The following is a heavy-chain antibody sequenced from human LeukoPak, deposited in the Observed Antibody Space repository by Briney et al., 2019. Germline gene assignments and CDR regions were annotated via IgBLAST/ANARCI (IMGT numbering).Heavy chain of an antibody. CDR3: ARAHSSYDIFPFDP. CDR1: GFTFSSYD. J-gene: IGHJ5*02. Sequence: GGSLRLSCAASGFTFSSYDMHRVRQATGKGLEWVSAIGTAGDTYYPGSVKGRFTISRENAKNSLYLQMNSLRAGDTAVYYCARAHSSYDIFPFDPWGQGTLVTVSS. D-gene: IGHD5-12*01. V-gene: IGHV3-13*01. CDR2: IGTAGDT.